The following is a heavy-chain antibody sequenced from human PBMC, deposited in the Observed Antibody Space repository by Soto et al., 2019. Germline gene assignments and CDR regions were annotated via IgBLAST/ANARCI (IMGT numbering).Heavy chain of an antibody. V-gene: IGHV4-39*01. CDR3: ARSGGGYDIGY. Sequence: SETLSLTCTVSGGSISSSSYYWGWIRQPPGKGLEWIGSIYYSGSTYYNPSLKSRVTISVDTSKNQFSLKLSSVTAADTAVYYCARSGGGYDIGYWGQGTLVTVSS. J-gene: IGHJ4*02. CDR2: IYYSGST. D-gene: IGHD5-12*01. CDR1: GGSISSSSYY.